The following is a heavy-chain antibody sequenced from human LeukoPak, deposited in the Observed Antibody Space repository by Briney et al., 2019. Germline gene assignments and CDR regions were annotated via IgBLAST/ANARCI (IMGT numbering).Heavy chain of an antibody. D-gene: IGHD5-18*01. J-gene: IGHJ4*02. V-gene: IGHV3-66*01. CDR1: GFTVSSNY. CDR2: IYSGGST. Sequence: GGSLRLSFAAPGFTVSSNYMSWVRQAPGKGLEWVSVIYSGGSTYYADSVKGRFTISRDNSKNTLYLQMNSLRAEDTAVYYCARDNLLRAMDYWGQGTLVTVSS. CDR3: ARDNLLRAMDY.